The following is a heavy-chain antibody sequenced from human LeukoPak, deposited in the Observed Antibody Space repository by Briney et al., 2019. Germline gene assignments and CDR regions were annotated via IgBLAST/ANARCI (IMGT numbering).Heavy chain of an antibody. Sequence: PSETLSLTCTVSDGSISSSSYYWGWIRQPPGKGLEWIGSIYYSGSTYYNPSLKSRVTISVDTSKNQFSLKLSSVTAADTAVYYCARPGFSSGWYDAFDYWGQGTLVTVSS. J-gene: IGHJ4*02. CDR3: ARPGFSSGWYDAFDY. V-gene: IGHV4-39*07. CDR2: IYYSGST. CDR1: DGSISSSSYY. D-gene: IGHD6-19*01.